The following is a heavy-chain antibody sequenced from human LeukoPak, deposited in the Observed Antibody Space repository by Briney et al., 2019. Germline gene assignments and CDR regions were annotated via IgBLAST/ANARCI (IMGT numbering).Heavy chain of an antibody. Sequence: SETLSLTCTVSGGSISSGGYYWSWIRQHPGKGLEWIGYIYYSGSTYYNPSLKSRVTISVDTSKNQFSLKLSSVTAADTAVYYCARDLPIYGMDVWGQGTTVTVPS. J-gene: IGHJ6*02. CDR2: IYYSGST. CDR3: ARDLPIYGMDV. CDR1: GGSISSGGYY. V-gene: IGHV4-31*03.